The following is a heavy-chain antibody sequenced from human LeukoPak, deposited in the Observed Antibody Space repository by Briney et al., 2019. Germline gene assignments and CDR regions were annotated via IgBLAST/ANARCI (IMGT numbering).Heavy chain of an antibody. CDR3: ARPLTDPYWNDAFDI. V-gene: IGHV4-38-2*01. J-gene: IGHJ3*02. CDR2: IYHSGST. CDR1: GYSISSGYY. D-gene: IGHD1-14*01. Sequence: SETLSLTCAVTGYSISSGYYWGWIRQPPGKGLEWIGSIYHSGSTYYNPSLKSRVTISVDTSKNQFSLKLSSVTAADTAVYYCARPLTDPYWNDAFDIWGQGTMVTVSS.